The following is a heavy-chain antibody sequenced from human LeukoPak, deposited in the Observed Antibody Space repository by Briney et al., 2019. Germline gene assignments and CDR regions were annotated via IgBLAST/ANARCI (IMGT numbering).Heavy chain of an antibody. J-gene: IGHJ3*02. D-gene: IGHD2-15*01. V-gene: IGHV3-64D*06. CDR1: GFTFNNYA. Sequence: GGSLRLSCSASGFTFNNYAVHWVRQAPGKGLEYVSAISSNGGSTYYADSVKGRFTISRDNSKNTLYLQMSSLRAEDTAVYYCVKALGYCSGGSCLAFDIWGQGTMVTVSS. CDR2: ISSNGGST. CDR3: VKALGYCSGGSCLAFDI.